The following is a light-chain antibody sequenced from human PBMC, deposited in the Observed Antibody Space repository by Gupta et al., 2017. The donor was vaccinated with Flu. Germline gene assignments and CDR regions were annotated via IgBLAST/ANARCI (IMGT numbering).Light chain of an antibody. CDR3: QQRSNWPPIT. CDR1: QSIISY. Sequence: EKAILSCRASQSIISYLAWYQQKPGQAPRLLIYDASNRATGIPVRFSGSGSGTDFTLTISSLEPEDFAIYYCQQRSNWPPITFGQGTRLEIK. CDR2: DAS. V-gene: IGKV3-11*01. J-gene: IGKJ5*01.